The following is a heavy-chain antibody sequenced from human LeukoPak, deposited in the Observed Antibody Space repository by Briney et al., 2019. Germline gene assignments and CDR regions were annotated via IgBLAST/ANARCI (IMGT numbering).Heavy chain of an antibody. V-gene: IGHV3-23*01. Sequence: GGSLRLSCAASGFTFSSYAMSWVRQAPGKGLEWVSTISGSSRSTYYADSVKGRFAISRDNSKNTLYLQMNTLRAEDTAVYFCAKGIYDMDVWGQGTTVTVSS. J-gene: IGHJ6*02. CDR2: ISGSSRST. CDR1: GFTFSSYA. CDR3: AKGIYDMDV.